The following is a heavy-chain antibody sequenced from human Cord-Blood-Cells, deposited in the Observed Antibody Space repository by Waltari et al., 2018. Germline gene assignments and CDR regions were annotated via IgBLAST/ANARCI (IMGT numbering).Heavy chain of an antibody. V-gene: IGHV4-59*08. D-gene: IGHD3-10*01. CDR2: IYYSGST. CDR3: ARHADYYGSGSYYPYYFDY. Sequence: QVQLQESGPGLVKPSETLSLTCTVSGGSISSYYWSWIRQPPGKGLEWIGYIYYSGSTNYNPSLKSRVTRSVDTSKNQFSLKLSSVTAADTAVYYCARHADYYGSGSYYPYYFDYWGQGTLVTVSS. J-gene: IGHJ4*02. CDR1: GGSISSYY.